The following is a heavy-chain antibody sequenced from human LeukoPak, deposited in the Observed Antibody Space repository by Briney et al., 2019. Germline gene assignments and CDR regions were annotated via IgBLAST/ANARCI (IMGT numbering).Heavy chain of an antibody. V-gene: IGHV1-2*02. CDR3: ARDLENYYGSGSYFWSWFDP. CDR2: INPNSGGT. D-gene: IGHD3-10*01. J-gene: IGHJ5*02. CDR1: GYTFTGYY. Sequence: ASVKVSCKASGYTFTGYYMHWVRQAPGQGLEWMGWINPNSGGTNYAQKFQGRVTMTRDTSISTAYMELSRLRSDDTAVYYCARDLENYYGSGSYFWSWFDPWGQGTLVTVSS.